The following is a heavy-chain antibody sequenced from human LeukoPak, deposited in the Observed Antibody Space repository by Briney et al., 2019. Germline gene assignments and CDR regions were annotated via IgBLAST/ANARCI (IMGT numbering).Heavy chain of an antibody. CDR2: ISSSSSII. Sequence: GGALRLSCAGSGFTLSRYIMNWVRQDPGKGLEWVGYISSSSSIIYYADSVKGRLPIPRDNAKNSLSLRIDRRRAEDTAVYYCAGRPGISDQWGQGTLVTVSS. CDR1: GFTLSRYI. V-gene: IGHV3-48*01. D-gene: IGHD2/OR15-2a*01. J-gene: IGHJ4*02. CDR3: AGRPGISDQ.